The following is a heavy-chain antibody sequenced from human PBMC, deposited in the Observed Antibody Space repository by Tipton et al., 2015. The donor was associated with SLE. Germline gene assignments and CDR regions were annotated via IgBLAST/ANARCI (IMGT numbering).Heavy chain of an antibody. J-gene: IGHJ4*02. V-gene: IGHV4-38-2*01. CDR3: ARLEWELRYFDY. D-gene: IGHD1-26*01. CDR1: GYSISSGYY. CDR2: IYHSGST. Sequence: TLSLTCAVSGYSISSGYYWGWIRQPPGKGLEWIGSIYHSGSTCYNPSLKSRVTISVDTSKNQFSLKLSSVTAADTAVYYCARLEWELRYFDYWGQGTLVTVSS.